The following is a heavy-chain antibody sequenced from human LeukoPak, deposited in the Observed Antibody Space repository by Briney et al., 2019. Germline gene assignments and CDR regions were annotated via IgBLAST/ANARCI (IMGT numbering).Heavy chain of an antibody. CDR1: GFTSISYA. CDR3: AKVRDKTNWYWFDP. J-gene: IGHJ5*02. CDR2: ISGSGGST. V-gene: IGHV3-23*01. D-gene: IGHD1-1*01. Sequence: PGGSLRLSCAASGFTSISYAMNWVRQAPGKGPEWVSGISGSGGSTYYADSVKGRFSISRDNSKNTLYLQMNSLRAEDTAVYYCAKVRDKTNWYWFDPWGQGTRVTVSS.